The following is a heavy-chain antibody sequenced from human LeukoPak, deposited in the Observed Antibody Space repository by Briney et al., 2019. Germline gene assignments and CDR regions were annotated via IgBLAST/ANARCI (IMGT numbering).Heavy chain of an antibody. Sequence: SETLSLTCTVSGYPISSGYYWSWIRQPAGKGLEWIGRIYTSGSTNYNPSLKSRVTMSVDTSKNQFSLKLSSVTAADTAVYYCARGPDYDILTGYSPLDYWGQGTLVTVSS. CDR2: IYTSGST. J-gene: IGHJ4*02. CDR3: ARGPDYDILTGYSPLDY. D-gene: IGHD3-9*01. CDR1: GYPISSGYY. V-gene: IGHV4-4*07.